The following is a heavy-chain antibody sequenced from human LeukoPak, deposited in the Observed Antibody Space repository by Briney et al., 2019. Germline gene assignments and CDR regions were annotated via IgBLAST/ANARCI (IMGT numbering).Heavy chain of an antibody. CDR2: IYYSGST. CDR3: ARDPSPHSSAYDAFDI. CDR1: GGSISTYY. D-gene: IGHD6-25*01. J-gene: IGHJ3*02. V-gene: IGHV4-59*12. Sequence: SETLSLTCTVSGGSISTYYWSWIRQPPGKGLEWIGYIYYSGSTSYNPSLKSRVTISLDTSKNQFSLRLSSVTAADTAVYYCARDPSPHSSAYDAFDIWGQGTMVTVSS.